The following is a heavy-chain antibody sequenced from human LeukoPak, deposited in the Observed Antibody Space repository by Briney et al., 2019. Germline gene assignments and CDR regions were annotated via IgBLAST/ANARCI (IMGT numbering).Heavy chain of an antibody. CDR3: ARAPYDFWSGYYCSSYYYGMDV. V-gene: IGHV4-34*01. CDR1: GGSFSGYY. D-gene: IGHD3-3*01. J-gene: IGHJ6*02. CDR2: TNHSGST. Sequence: SETLSLTCAVYGGSFSGYYWSWIRQPPGKGLEWIGETNHSGSTNYNPSLKSRVTISVATSKNQFSLKLSSVTAADPAVYYCARAPYDFWSGYYCSSYYYGMDVWGQGTTVTVSS.